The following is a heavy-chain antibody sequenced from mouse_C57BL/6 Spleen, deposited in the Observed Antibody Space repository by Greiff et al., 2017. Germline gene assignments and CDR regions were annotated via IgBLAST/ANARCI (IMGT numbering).Heavy chain of an antibody. CDR3: AREGYYGNPITAMDY. Sequence: VKLMESGAELVKPGASVKLSCKASGYTFTSYWMQWVKQRPGQGLEWIGEIDPSDSYTNYNQKFKGKATLTVDTSSSTAYMQLSSLTSEDSTVYYCAREGYYGNPITAMDYWGQGTSVTVSS. CDR2: IDPSDSYT. J-gene: IGHJ4*01. D-gene: IGHD2-1*01. V-gene: IGHV1-50*01. CDR1: GYTFTSYW.